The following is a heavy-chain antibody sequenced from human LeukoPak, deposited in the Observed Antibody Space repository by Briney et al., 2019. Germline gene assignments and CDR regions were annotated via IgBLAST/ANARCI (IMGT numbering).Heavy chain of an antibody. J-gene: IGHJ4*02. CDR2: IKQDGSEK. CDR1: GFTFSSYW. V-gene: IGHV3-7*01. D-gene: IGHD3-10*01. Sequence: GGSLRLSCAASGFTFSSYWMSWVRQAPGKGLEWVANIKQDGSEKYYVDSVKGRVTISRDNAKDSLYLQTNSLRAEDTAVYYCARTRNYYGSGSYSDYWGQGTLVTVSS. CDR3: ARTRNYYGSGSYSDY.